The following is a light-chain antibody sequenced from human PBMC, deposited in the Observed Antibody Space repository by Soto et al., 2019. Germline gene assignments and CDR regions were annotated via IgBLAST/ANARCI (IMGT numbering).Light chain of an antibody. V-gene: IGKV1-33*01. CDR1: QDISKY. Sequence: DIQMTQSQSSLTASVGDRVTITCQASQDISKYLNWYQQKTGKAPKLLIYDASNLETGVPSRFSGSGSGTDFTFTISSLQPEDIATYYCQQYDNLPITFGQGTRLEIK. CDR2: DAS. J-gene: IGKJ5*01. CDR3: QQYDNLPIT.